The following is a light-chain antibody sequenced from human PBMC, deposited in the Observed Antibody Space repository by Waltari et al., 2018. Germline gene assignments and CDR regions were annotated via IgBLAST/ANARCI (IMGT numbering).Light chain of an antibody. V-gene: IGKV3-20*01. Sequence: EIVLTQSPGTLSLSPGERATLSCRASQSVSSSYLAWYQPKPGQAPRLLIYGASSRATGIPDSFSGSGSWTYFTLTISRLEPEDFAVYYCQQYGSSPLFTFGPGTKVDIK. CDR1: QSVSSSY. CDR2: GAS. J-gene: IGKJ3*01. CDR3: QQYGSSPLFT.